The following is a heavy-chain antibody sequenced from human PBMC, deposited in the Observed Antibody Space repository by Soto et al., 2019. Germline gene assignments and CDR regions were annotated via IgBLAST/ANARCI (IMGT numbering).Heavy chain of an antibody. J-gene: IGHJ6*02. V-gene: IGHV3-13*01. CDR1: GFTFSSYD. Sequence: GGSLRLSCAAPGFTFSSYDMHWVRQATGKCLEWVSAIGTAGDTYYPVSVKGRFTISRENAKNSLYLQMNSLRAGDTAVYYCARGTGGSSWYPYYYYGMDVWGQGTTVTVSS. CDR3: ARGTGGSSWYPYYYYGMDV. D-gene: IGHD6-13*01. CDR2: IGTAGDT.